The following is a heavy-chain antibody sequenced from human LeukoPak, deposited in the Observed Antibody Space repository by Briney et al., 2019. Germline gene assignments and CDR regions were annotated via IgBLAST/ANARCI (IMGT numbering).Heavy chain of an antibody. CDR3: ARGDTRHESGYYGMDV. CDR1: GGTFSSYA. V-gene: IGHV1-69*13. D-gene: IGHD5-18*01. J-gene: IGHJ6*02. Sequence: GASVKVSCKASGGTFSSYAISWVRQAPGQGLEWMGGIIPIFGTANYAQKFQGRVTITADESTSTAYMELSSLRSEDTAVYYCARGDTRHESGYYGMDVWGQGTTVTVS. CDR2: IIPIFGTA.